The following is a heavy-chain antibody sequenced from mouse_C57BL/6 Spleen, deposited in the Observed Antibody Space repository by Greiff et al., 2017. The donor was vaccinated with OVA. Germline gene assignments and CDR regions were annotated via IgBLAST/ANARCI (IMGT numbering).Heavy chain of an antibody. Sequence: EVQRVESGEGLVKPGGSLKLSCAASGFTFSSYAMSWVRQTPEKRLEWVAYISSGGDYIYYADTVKGRFTISRDNARNTLYLQMSSLKSEDTAMYYCTRDPYGSSDYAMDYWGQGTSVTVSS. D-gene: IGHD1-1*01. CDR3: TRDPYGSSDYAMDY. V-gene: IGHV5-9-1*02. CDR1: GFTFSSYA. J-gene: IGHJ4*01. CDR2: ISSGGDYI.